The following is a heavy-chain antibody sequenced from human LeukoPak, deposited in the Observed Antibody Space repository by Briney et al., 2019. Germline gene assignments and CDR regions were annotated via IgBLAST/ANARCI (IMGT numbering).Heavy chain of an antibody. V-gene: IGHV3-23*01. Sequence: PGGSLRLSCAASGFTFDTYALSWVRRAPGKGLEWVSAISGSGGSTYYADSVKGRFTISRDNSKNTLYLQMNSLRAEDTAVYYCAKRNYYGSGSYRKINWFDPWGQGTLVTVSS. CDR3: AKRNYYGSGSYRKINWFDP. CDR2: ISGSGGST. CDR1: GFTFDTYA. J-gene: IGHJ5*02. D-gene: IGHD3-10*01.